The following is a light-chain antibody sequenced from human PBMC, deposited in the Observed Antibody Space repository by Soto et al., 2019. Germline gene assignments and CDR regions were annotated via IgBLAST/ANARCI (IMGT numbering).Light chain of an antibody. J-gene: IGLJ1*01. V-gene: IGLV1-44*01. CDR2: SDD. Sequence: QAVVTQPPSASGTPGQKVTISCSGSSSNIGSNAVNWYQQLPGTAPKLLIYSDDQRPSGVPDRFSGSKSGTSASLAISGLQSEDEADYICAAWNDNLNGPGYVFGTGTKVTVL. CDR1: SSNIGSNA. CDR3: AAWNDNLNGPGYV.